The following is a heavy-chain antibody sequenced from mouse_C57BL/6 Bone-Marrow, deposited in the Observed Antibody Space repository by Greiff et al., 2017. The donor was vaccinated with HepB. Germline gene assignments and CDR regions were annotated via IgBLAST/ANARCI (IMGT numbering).Heavy chain of an antibody. CDR2: ISDGGSYT. V-gene: IGHV5-4*01. CDR3: ARDFYYDYGDWYFDV. CDR1: GFTFSSYA. D-gene: IGHD2-4*01. Sequence: EVHLVESGGGLVKPGGSLKLSCAASGFTFSSYAMSWVRQTPEKRLEWVATISDGGSYTYYPDNVKGRFTISRDNAKNNLYLQMSHLKSEDTAMYYCARDFYYDYGDWYFDVWGTGTTVTVSS. J-gene: IGHJ1*03.